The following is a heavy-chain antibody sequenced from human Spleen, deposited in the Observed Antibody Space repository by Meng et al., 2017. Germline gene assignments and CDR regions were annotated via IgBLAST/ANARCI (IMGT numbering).Heavy chain of an antibody. V-gene: IGHV3-23*01. D-gene: IGHD3-10*01. CDR1: GFTFSNYA. Sequence: GGSLRLSCAASGFTFSNYAMSWVRQAPGKGLEWVSAISGSGGSTYYADSVKGRFAISRHNSKNTLYLQMNSLRAEDTALYYCAKYSYGLGDYLDYWGQGALVTVSS. CDR3: AKYSYGLGDYLDY. J-gene: IGHJ4*02. CDR2: ISGSGGST.